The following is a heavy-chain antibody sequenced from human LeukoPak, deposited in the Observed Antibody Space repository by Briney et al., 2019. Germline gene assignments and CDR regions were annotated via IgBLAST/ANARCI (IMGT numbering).Heavy chain of an antibody. CDR1: GFSFSSSA. CDR3: AKTVAAILIFDY. D-gene: IGHD2-15*01. J-gene: IGHJ4*02. Sequence: TGGSLRLSCAASGFSFSSSAMTWVRQAPGKGLEWVSGISGSGGSTYDADSVKGRLTISRDNSKNTLDLQMNSLRAEDTAVYYCAKTVAAILIFDYWGQGTLVTVSS. CDR2: ISGSGGST. V-gene: IGHV3-23*01.